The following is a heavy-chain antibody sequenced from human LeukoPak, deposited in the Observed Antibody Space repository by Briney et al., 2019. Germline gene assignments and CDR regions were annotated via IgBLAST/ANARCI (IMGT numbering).Heavy chain of an antibody. CDR2: ISSSISYI. V-gene: IGHV3-21*01. D-gene: IGHD4-11*01. Sequence: GGSLRPSCAASGFTFSSYIMNWVREAPGKGLEWVSSISSSISYIYYADSVKGRFTISRDNAKNSLYLQMNSLRAEDTAVYYCARARGYSNYFSFDYWGQGTLVTVSS. J-gene: IGHJ4*02. CDR3: ARARGYSNYFSFDY. CDR1: GFTFSSYI.